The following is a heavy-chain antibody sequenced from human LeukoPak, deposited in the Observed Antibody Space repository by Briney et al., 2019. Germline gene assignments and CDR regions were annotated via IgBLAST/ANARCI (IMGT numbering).Heavy chain of an antibody. D-gene: IGHD2-15*01. V-gene: IGHV1-18*01. CDR3: ARVLMDCSGGSCYSGFNWFDP. Sequence: ASVKVSCKASGYTFTNYAMNWVRQAPGQGLEWMGWISAYNGNTNYAQKLQGRVTMTTDTSTSTAYMELRSLRSDDTAVYYCARVLMDCSGGSCYSGFNWFDPWGQGTLVTVSS. J-gene: IGHJ5*02. CDR1: GYTFTNYA. CDR2: ISAYNGNT.